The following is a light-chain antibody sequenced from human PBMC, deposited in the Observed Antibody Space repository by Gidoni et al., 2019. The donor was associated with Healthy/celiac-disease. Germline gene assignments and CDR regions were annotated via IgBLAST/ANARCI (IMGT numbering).Light chain of an antibody. CDR1: QGISSY. CDR3: QQLNSYPLT. CDR2: AAS. V-gene: IGKV1-9*01. J-gene: IGKJ4*01. Sequence: DIQLTQSPSFLSASVGDRVTITCRASQGISSYLAWYQQKPGKAPKLQIYAASTLQSGVPSRFSGSGSGTEFTLTISSLQPEDFETYYCQQLNSYPLTFGGGTKVEIK.